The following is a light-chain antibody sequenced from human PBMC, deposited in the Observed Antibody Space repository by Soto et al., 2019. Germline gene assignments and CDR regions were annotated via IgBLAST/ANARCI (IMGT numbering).Light chain of an antibody. CDR3: ASYAGSNNSV. V-gene: IGLV2-8*01. CDR2: DVS. CDR1: SSDVGGYNH. Sequence: LTQPPSASGSPGQSVTISCTGTSSDVGGYNHVSWYQQNPGKAPKLMIYDVSKRPSGVPDRLSGSKSGNTASLTISGLQAEDEADYYCASYAGSNNSVFGTGTKVTVL. J-gene: IGLJ1*01.